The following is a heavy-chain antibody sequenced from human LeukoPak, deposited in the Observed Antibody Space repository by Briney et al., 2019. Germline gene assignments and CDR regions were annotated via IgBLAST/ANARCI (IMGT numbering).Heavy chain of an antibody. CDR3: AKDHCTSTNCFAGFDS. V-gene: IGHV3-30*18. Sequence: GGSLRLSCAASGFTFSSYGMHWVRQAPGKGLEWVAVISYDGSNKYYADSVKGRFTISRDNSKNTLYLQMNSLRAEDTAIYYCAKDHCTSTNCFAGFDSWGQGTLVTVSS. CDR2: ISYDGSNK. CDR1: GFTFSSYG. D-gene: IGHD2-2*01. J-gene: IGHJ4*02.